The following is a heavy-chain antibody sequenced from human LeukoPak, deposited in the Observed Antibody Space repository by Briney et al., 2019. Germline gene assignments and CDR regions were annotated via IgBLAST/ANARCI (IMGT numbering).Heavy chain of an antibody. CDR2: INPNSGLT. Sequence: GASVNVSFKASGYIFTDYYLHWVRQAPGQGLGWMGWINPNSGLTNYAKRFQDRVTMTAYTAVSTAYMQLTRLTSDDSAVYYCARDIVVVPAVEAEDCWGQGTLVTVTS. V-gene: IGHV1-2*02. J-gene: IGHJ4*02. CDR3: ARDIVVVPAVEAEDC. D-gene: IGHD2-21*01. CDR1: GYIFTDYY.